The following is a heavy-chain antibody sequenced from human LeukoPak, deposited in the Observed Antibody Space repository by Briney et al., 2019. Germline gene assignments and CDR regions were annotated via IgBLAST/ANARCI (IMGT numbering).Heavy chain of an antibody. V-gene: IGHV1-24*01. J-gene: IGHJ4*02. Sequence: ASVRVSCKVSGYSLTEVSTHWVRQAHGKGIEWMGGFHPEDGEAIYAQKVQGRLTMTEDTSIDTAFMELRSLKSEDTAVYYCVTDIRSGWRNYWGQGTLITVSS. D-gene: IGHD6-19*01. CDR1: GYSLTEVS. CDR3: VTDIRSGWRNY. CDR2: FHPEDGEA.